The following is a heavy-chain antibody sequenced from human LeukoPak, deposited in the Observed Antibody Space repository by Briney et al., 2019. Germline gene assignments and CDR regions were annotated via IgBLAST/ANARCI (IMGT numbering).Heavy chain of an antibody. J-gene: IGHJ4*02. Sequence: NASETLSLTCTVSGGSISSGGYSWSWIRQPPGKGLEWIGYIYHSGSTYYNPSLKSRVTISVDRSKNQFSLKLSSVTAADTAVYYCARGSGDYWGQGTLVTVSS. CDR2: IYHSGST. CDR3: ARGSGDY. CDR1: GGSISSGGYS. D-gene: IGHD3-10*01. V-gene: IGHV4-30-2*01.